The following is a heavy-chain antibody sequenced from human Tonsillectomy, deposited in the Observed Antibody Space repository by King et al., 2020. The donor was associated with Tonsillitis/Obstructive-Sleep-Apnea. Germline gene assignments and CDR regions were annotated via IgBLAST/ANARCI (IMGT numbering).Heavy chain of an antibody. CDR3: ARGDGIVVVIASSSDY. J-gene: IGHJ4*02. Sequence: VQLVESGGGVVQPGRSLRLSCAASGFTFSNYAIHWVRQAPGKGLEWVAVISYDGSNKYYADSVKGRFTISRDNSKNTLYLQMNSLRAEDTAVYYCARGDGIVVVIASSSDYWGQGTLVTVSS. CDR1: GFTFSNYA. D-gene: IGHD2-21*01. CDR2: ISYDGSNK. V-gene: IGHV3-30*04.